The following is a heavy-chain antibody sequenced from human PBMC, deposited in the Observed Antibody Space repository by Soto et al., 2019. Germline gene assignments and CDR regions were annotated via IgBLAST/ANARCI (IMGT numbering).Heavy chain of an antibody. J-gene: IGHJ4*02. Sequence: SETLSLTCTVSGGSISSYYWSWIRQPPGKGLEWIGYIYYSGSTNYNPSLKSRVTISVDTSKNQFSLKLSSVTAADTAVYYCARKGTWPYVFDYWGQGTLVTVSS. CDR3: ARKGTWPYVFDY. CDR1: GGSISSYY. V-gene: IGHV4-59*01. CDR2: IYYSGST. D-gene: IGHD1-1*01.